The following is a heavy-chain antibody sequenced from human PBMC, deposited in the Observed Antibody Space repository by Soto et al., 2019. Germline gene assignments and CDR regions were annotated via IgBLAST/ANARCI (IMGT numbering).Heavy chain of an antibody. CDR1: GGTFSSYS. D-gene: IGHD3-9*01. V-gene: IGHV1-69*13. CDR3: ARAVVLTFTRFYDMDV. CDR2: LIPMFGTT. Sequence: SVKVSCKASGGTFSSYSINWVRQAPGQGLEWMGRLIPMFGTTDYAQRFQGRVTFTADESTSTASMEVTNLTSEDTAVYYCARAVVLTFTRFYDMDVWGQGTTVTVSS. J-gene: IGHJ6*02.